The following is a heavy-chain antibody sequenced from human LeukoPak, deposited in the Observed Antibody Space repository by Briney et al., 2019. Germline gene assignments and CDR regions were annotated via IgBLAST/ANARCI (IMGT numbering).Heavy chain of an antibody. CDR1: GFTFSSYS. CDR2: ISSSSSYI. V-gene: IGHV3-21*01. Sequence: GGSLRLSCAASGFTFSSYSMNWVRQAPGKGLEWVSSISSSSSYIYYADSVKGRFTISRDNAKNSLYLQMNSLRAEDTAVYYCARDGAQGGSYAFDIWGQGTMVTVSS. CDR3: ARDGAQGGSYAFDI. D-gene: IGHD2-15*01. J-gene: IGHJ3*02.